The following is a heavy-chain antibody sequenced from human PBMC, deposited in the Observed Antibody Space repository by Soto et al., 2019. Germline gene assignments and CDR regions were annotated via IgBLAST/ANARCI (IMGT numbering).Heavy chain of an antibody. CDR3: ARGITMVRGVRKGYGMDV. CDR2: IVVGSGNT. V-gene: IGHV1-58*02. CDR1: GFTFTSSA. D-gene: IGHD3-10*01. Sequence: SVKVSCKASGFTFTSSAMQWVRQARGQRLEWIGWIVVGSGNTNYAQKFQERVSITRDMSTRTAYMELSSLRSEDTAVYYCARGITMVRGVRKGYGMDVWGQGTTVTVSS. J-gene: IGHJ6*02.